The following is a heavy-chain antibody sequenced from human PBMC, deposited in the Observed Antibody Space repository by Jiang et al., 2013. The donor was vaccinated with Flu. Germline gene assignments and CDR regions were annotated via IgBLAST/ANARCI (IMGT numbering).Heavy chain of an antibody. CDR2: VSYVGKSE. J-gene: IGHJ5*02. Sequence: VQLVESGGGVVQPGRSLRLSCSASGFTFSNYPMHWVRQAPGKGLEWVAVVSYVGKSEYYADSVKGRFTISRDNSKNTLYLQMNSLRAEDTAVYYCARDITSHYDFEGRLDPWGQGTLVTVSS. CDR1: GFTFSNYP. V-gene: IGHV3-30*04. D-gene: IGHD3-3*01. CDR3: ARDITSHYDFEGRLDP.